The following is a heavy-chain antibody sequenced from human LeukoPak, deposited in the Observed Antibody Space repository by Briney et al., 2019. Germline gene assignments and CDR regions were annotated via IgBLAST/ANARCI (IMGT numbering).Heavy chain of an antibody. D-gene: IGHD3-3*01. CDR1: GFTFSSYS. CDR2: ISSSSSYI. Sequence: GGSLRLSCAASGFTFSSYSMNWVRQAPGKGLEWVSSISSSSSYIYYADSVKGRFTISRDNAKNSLYLQMNSLRAEDTAVYYCASPTYYDFWSGYAFDIWGQGTMVTVSS. CDR3: ASPTYYDFWSGYAFDI. V-gene: IGHV3-21*01. J-gene: IGHJ3*02.